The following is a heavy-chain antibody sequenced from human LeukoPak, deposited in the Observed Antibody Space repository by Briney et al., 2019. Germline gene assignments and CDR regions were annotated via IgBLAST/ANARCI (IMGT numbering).Heavy chain of an antibody. CDR2: IGSSGRTI. D-gene: IGHD2-21*02. Sequence: GGSLRLSCAASGFAFSDYEMNWVRQAPGKGLEWVSNIGSSGRTIFYADSVKGRFSISRDNGKNSLYLQMNSLRVEDTAIYYCARDHGGGDWDHWGQGTLVTVSS. CDR3: ARDHGGGDWDH. CDR1: GFAFSDYE. J-gene: IGHJ4*02. V-gene: IGHV3-48*03.